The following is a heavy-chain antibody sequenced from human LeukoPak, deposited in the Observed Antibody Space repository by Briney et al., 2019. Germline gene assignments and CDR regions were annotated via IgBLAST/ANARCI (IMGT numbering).Heavy chain of an antibody. CDR1: GYTFTSYG. CDR3: ARDAYYYEPLYYMDV. V-gene: IGHV1-18*01. Sequence: ASVKVSCKASGYTFTSYGISWVRQAPGQGLEWMGWISAYNGNTVYAQKLQGRVTLTTETSTTTAYMELRSLRSDDTAMYYCARDAYYYEPLYYMDVWGKGTTVTISS. J-gene: IGHJ6*03. CDR2: ISAYNGNT. D-gene: IGHD3-22*01.